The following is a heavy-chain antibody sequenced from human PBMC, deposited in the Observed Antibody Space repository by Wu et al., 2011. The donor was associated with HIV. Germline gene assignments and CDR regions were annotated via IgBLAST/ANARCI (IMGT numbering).Heavy chain of an antibody. CDR2: ISAYNGDT. J-gene: IGHJ6*03. D-gene: IGHD6-6*01. CDR1: GYTFTNYA. Sequence: QVQLVQSGAEVKKPGASVKVSCKASGYTFTNYAIHWVRQAPGQGLEWMCWISAYNGDTNYAQKLQDRVTMTTDTSTSTAYMELRSLRSDDTAVYYCARDGSSAQLDLYYNHMDVWGKGTTVTVSS. CDR3: ARDGSSAQLDLYYNHMDV. V-gene: IGHV1-18*01.